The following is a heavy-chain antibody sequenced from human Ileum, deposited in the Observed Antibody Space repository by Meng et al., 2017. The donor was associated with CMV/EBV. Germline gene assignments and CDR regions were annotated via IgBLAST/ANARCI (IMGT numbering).Heavy chain of an antibody. CDR2: IYYNGIT. CDR1: GASITNDDYY. D-gene: IGHD5-12*01. CDR3: AKYSGPSRWFDP. V-gene: IGHV4-30-4*01. Sequence: QVRLQESGPGLGKPSQTLSLTCTVSGASITNDDYYWSWIRQPPGRGLEWIGYIYYNGITYYNPSLKSRIAILVDTSKSQFSLIVSSVTAADTAVYYCAKYSGPSRWFDPWGQGTLVTVSS. J-gene: IGHJ5*02.